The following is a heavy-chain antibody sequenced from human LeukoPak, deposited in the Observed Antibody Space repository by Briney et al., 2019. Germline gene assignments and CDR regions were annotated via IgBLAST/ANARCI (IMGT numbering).Heavy chain of an antibody. J-gene: IGHJ4*02. V-gene: IGHV1-2*02. D-gene: IGHD5-18*01. CDR3: ARGRGYSYGVRGIDY. Sequence: ASVKVSCKASGYTFTGYYMHWVRQAPGQGLEWMGWINPNSGGTNYAQKFQGRVTMTRDTSISTAYMELSRLRSDDTAVYYCARGRGYSYGVRGIDYWGQGTLVTVSS. CDR2: INPNSGGT. CDR1: GYTFTGYY.